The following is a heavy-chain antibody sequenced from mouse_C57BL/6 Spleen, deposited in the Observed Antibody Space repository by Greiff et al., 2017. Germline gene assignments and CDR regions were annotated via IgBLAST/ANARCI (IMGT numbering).Heavy chain of an antibody. CDR1: GYTFTSYW. V-gene: IGHV1-69*01. CDR2: VDPSDSYT. J-gene: IGHJ1*03. CDR3: ASGGYDGSLCWYFDD. D-gene: IGHD2-3*01. Sequence: QVQLQQPGAELVMPGASVKLSCKASGYTFTSYWMHWVKQRPGQGLEWIGEVDPSDSYTNYNQKFKGKSTLTVDKSSSTAYMQLSSLTSEDSAVYYCASGGYDGSLCWYFDDWGKGTTLTVSS.